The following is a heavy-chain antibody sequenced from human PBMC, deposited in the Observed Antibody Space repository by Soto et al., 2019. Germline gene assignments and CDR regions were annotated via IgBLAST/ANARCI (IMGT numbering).Heavy chain of an antibody. CDR3: AKGGDASLITFLHY. Sequence: QVQLQESGPGLVRPSQTLSLTCTVSGDSISRGTYYWGWIRQRPGRGLEWIGYIFHTGSSYYNPSLKSRSTISVDASKSPFFLTLTAVTAADTAVYYCAKGGDASLITFLHYWGQGTLVTVSS. J-gene: IGHJ4*02. CDR2: IFHTGSS. V-gene: IGHV4-31*03. CDR1: GDSISRGTYY. D-gene: IGHD3-16*01.